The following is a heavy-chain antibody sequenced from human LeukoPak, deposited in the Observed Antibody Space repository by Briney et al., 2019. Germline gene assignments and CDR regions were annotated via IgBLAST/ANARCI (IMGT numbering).Heavy chain of an antibody. CDR1: GFTFNRFW. CDR3: AIRFDY. D-gene: IGHD3-3*02. Sequence: GGSLRLSCAASGFTFNRFWMHWVRQAPGKGLEWVSYITTSSTVYYADSVKGRFTISRDNAKNSLYLQMNSLRAEDTAVYYCAIRFDYWGQGSLVTVSS. V-gene: IGHV3-48*01. J-gene: IGHJ4*02. CDR2: ITTSSTV.